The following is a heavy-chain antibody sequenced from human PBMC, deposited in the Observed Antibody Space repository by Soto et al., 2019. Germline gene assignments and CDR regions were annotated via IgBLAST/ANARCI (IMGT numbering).Heavy chain of an antibody. CDR3: ARTSYDILTGRLDAFDV. J-gene: IGHJ3*01. Sequence: SETLCITCAVSVGSISNGGYSWSWLRQPPGKGLEWIGFISHSGNTYYNPSLRSRVIISIDKSRNHFSLGLKSVTAADTAVYYCARTSYDILTGRLDAFDVWGQGTMVTVSS. CDR1: VGSISNGGYS. D-gene: IGHD3-9*01. CDR2: ISHSGNT. V-gene: IGHV4-30-2*01.